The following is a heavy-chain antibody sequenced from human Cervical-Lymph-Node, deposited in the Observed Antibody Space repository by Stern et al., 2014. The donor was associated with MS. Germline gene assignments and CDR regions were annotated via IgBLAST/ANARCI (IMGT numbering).Heavy chain of an antibody. J-gene: IGHJ4*02. CDR2: IQHSGTI. CDR3: ARVYSGYDWFDY. V-gene: IGHV4-4*02. CDR1: GASISNTNW. Sequence: QVQLQESGPGLMKPSGTLSLTCDVSGASISNTNWWGWVRQPPGMGLAWMGKIQHSGTINVNPSLKSQVTMAVDKSKSQFSLELISVTAADTAVYFCARVYSGYDWFDYWGQGTLVTVSS. D-gene: IGHD5-12*01.